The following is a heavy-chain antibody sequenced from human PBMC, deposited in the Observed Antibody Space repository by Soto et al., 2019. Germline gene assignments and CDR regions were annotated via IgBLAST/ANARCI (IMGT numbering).Heavy chain of an antibody. CDR3: ARVPGGTYLFDY. D-gene: IGHD1-26*01. V-gene: IGHV1-18*01. CDR2: IRPYTGYT. CDR1: GYTFTSYD. Sequence: ASVKVFCKASGYTFTSYDISWVRQAPGQGLEWMGWIRPYTGYTNYAQKVQGRVTMTTDTSTTTAYMEVRSLRSDDTAVYYCARVPGGTYLFDYWGQGTLVTVSS. J-gene: IGHJ4*02.